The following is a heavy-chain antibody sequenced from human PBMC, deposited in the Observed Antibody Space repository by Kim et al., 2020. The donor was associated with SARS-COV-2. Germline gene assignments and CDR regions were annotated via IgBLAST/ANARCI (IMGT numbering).Heavy chain of an antibody. V-gene: IGHV3-21*01. CDR1: GFTSSSYS. J-gene: IGHJ3*02. CDR3: ARGYCSGGSCPYADAFDI. Sequence: GGSLRLSCAASGFTSSSYSMNWVRQAPGKGLEWVSSISSSSSYIYYADSVKGRFTISRDNAKNSLYLQMNSLRAEDTAVYYCARGYCSGGSCPYADAFDIWGQGTMVTVSS. D-gene: IGHD2-15*01. CDR2: ISSSSSYI.